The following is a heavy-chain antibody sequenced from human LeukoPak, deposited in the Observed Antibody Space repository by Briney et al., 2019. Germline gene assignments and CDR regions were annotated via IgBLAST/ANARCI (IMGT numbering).Heavy chain of an antibody. CDR3: AKHGGVGYCSSTSCYIDY. Sequence: SGGSLRLSCAASGFTFSSYSMNWVRQAPGKGLEWVSYISSSSSTIYYADSVKGRFTISRDNSKNTLYLQMNSLRAEDTAVYYCAKHGGVGYCSSTSCYIDYWGQGTLVTVSS. D-gene: IGHD2-2*01. J-gene: IGHJ4*02. CDR2: ISSSSSTI. V-gene: IGHV3-48*01. CDR1: GFTFSSYS.